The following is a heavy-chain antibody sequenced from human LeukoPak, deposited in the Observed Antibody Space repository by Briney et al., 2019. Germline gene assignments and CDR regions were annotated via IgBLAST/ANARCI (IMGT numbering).Heavy chain of an antibody. CDR1: GFTFSSYW. Sequence: GGSQRLSCAASGFTFSSYWMSWVRQAPGKGLEWVANIKQDGSEKYYVDSVKGRFTISRDNAKNSLYLQMNSLRAEDTAVYYCARRVYGSGSYYFDYWGQGTLVTVSS. J-gene: IGHJ4*02. D-gene: IGHD3-10*01. V-gene: IGHV3-7*01. CDR3: ARRVYGSGSYYFDY. CDR2: IKQDGSEK.